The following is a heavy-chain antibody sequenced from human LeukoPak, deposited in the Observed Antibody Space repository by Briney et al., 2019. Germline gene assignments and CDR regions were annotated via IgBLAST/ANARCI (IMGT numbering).Heavy chain of an antibody. Sequence: GGSLRLSCAASGFTFSSYAMSWVRQAPGKGLEWISYISGSGYTIYYADSVKGRFTISRDNAKNSLYLQMNSLRAEDTAVYYCAREFVVGASRGFDYWGQGTLVTVSS. D-gene: IGHD1-26*01. CDR3: AREFVVGASRGFDY. CDR1: GFTFSSYA. CDR2: ISGSGYTI. V-gene: IGHV3-48*04. J-gene: IGHJ4*02.